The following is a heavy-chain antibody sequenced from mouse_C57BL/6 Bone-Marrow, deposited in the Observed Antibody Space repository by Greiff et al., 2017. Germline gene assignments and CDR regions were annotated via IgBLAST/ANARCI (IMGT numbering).Heavy chain of an antibody. V-gene: IGHV1-81*01. J-gene: IGHJ1*03. CDR1: GYTFTSYG. CDR2: IYPRSGNT. CDR3: ARPCDWYFDV. Sequence: QVQLQQSGAELARPGASVKLSCKASGYTFTSYGISWVKQRTGQGLEWIGEIYPRSGNTYYNEKFKGKATLTADKASSTAYMELRSLTSEDSAVYFCARPCDWYFDVWGTGTTVTVSS.